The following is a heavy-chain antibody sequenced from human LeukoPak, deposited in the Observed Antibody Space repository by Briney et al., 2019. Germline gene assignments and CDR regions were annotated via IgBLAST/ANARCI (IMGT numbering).Heavy chain of an antibody. CDR1: GGSISSYY. J-gene: IGHJ4*02. CDR2: IDTRGST. CDR3: AGEGHYYDSTGYYYGGEDY. Sequence: SETLSLTCTVSGGSISSYYWSWIRQPAGKGLEWIGRIDTRGSTNYNPSLKSRVSMSADMSKNQFSLKLSSVTAADAAVYYCAGEGHYYDSTGYYYGGEDYWGQGTLVTVSS. D-gene: IGHD3-22*01. V-gene: IGHV4-4*07.